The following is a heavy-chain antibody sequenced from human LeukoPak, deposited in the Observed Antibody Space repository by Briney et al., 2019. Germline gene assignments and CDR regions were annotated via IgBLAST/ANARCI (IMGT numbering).Heavy chain of an antibody. CDR2: IRYDGSHK. CDR3: AKASSASPSCLNA. J-gene: IGHJ5*02. V-gene: IGHV3-30*02. D-gene: IGHD2-2*01. Sequence: GGSLRLSCAASGFTFSNYCMYWVRQAPGKGLEWVAVIRYDGSHKYYADSVKGRFTMSRDNSNNTLFLQMHSLRVDDTAIYYCAKASSASPSCLNAWGQGTLVTVSS. CDR1: GFTFSNYC.